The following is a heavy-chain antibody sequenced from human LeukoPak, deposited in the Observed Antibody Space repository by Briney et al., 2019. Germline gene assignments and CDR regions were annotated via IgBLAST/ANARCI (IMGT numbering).Heavy chain of an antibody. J-gene: IGHJ4*02. V-gene: IGHV4-30-2*01. CDR3: ARKKDYGDYVDY. D-gene: IGHD4-17*01. CDR1: GASISSGGYS. CDR2: IYHSGNT. Sequence: TLSLNCAVSGASISSGGYSWNWIRLPPGKGLGWIANIYHSGNTYYNPSLRSRVTISVDTSKNQFSLMLSSVTAADTALYYCARKKDYGDYVDYWGQGTLVTVSS.